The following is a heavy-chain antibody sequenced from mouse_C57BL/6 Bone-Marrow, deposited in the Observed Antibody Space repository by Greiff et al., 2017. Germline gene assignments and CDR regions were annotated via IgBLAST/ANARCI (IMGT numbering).Heavy chain of an antibody. CDR1: GFSLTSYG. J-gene: IGHJ4*01. Sequence: VQLQQSGPGLVQPSQSLSITCTVSGFSLTSYGVHWVRQSPGKGLEWLGVIWSGGSTDYNAAFISRLSISKDNSKSQVFFKMNSLQADDTAIYYCARNDYGSSYVYAMDYWGQGTSVTVSS. CDR3: ARNDYGSSYVYAMDY. V-gene: IGHV2-2*01. CDR2: IWSGGST. D-gene: IGHD1-1*01.